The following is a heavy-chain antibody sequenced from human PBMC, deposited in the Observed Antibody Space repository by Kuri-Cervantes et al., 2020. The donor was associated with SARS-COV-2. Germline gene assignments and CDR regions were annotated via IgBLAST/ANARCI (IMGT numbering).Heavy chain of an antibody. CDR1: GVPVTGGTYS. J-gene: IGHJ4*02. CDR2: LDTSGST. D-gene: IGHD5-24*01. CDR3: GKVSWLQLWRRYSDS. Sequence: LRLSCAVSGVPVTGGTYSWAWIRQPAGKGLEWIGHLDTSGSTTYNPSLRGRVTISLDPSNNQVSLSLTSTTAADTAVYYCGKVSWLQLWRRYSDSWGQGTPVTVSS. V-gene: IGHV4-61*09.